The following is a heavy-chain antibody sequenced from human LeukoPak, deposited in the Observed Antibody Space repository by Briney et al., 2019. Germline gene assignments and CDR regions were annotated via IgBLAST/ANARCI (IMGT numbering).Heavy chain of an antibody. V-gene: IGHV3-23*01. D-gene: IGHD2-15*01. Sequence: PGGSLILSCAASGFTFSSYAMSWVRQAPGKGLEWVSSISGSGNRTYYADSVKGRFTISRDNSKNTLFLQMNSLRAEDTAVYYCAKNLYCGGGSCYPSALGMDVWGQGTTVTVSS. CDR2: ISGSGNRT. CDR3: AKNLYCGGGSCYPSALGMDV. CDR1: GFTFSSYA. J-gene: IGHJ6*02.